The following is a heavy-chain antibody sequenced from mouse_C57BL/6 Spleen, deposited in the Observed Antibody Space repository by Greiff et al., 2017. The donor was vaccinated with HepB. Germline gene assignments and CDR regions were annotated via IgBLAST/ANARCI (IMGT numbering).Heavy chain of an antibody. CDR2: IYPRSGNT. J-gene: IGHJ2*01. CDR1: GYTFTSYG. V-gene: IGHV1-81*01. D-gene: IGHD1-1*01. Sequence: QVQLKESGAELARPGASVKLSCKASGYTFTSYGISWVKQRTGQGLEWIGEIYPRSGNTYYNEKFKGKATLTADKSSSTAYMELRSLTSEDSAVYFCARGGSSSFDYWGQGTTLTVSS. CDR3: ARGGSSSFDY.